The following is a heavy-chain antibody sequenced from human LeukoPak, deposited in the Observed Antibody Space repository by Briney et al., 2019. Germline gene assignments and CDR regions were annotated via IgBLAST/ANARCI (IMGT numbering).Heavy chain of an antibody. D-gene: IGHD3-9*01. J-gene: IGHJ3*02. CDR2: IYYSGST. CDR3: ARGRVYYDILTGYLGDAFDI. CDR1: GGSISSGDYY. Sequence: SETLSLTCTVSGGSISSGDYYWSWIRQPPGKGLEWTGYIYYSGSTYYNPSLKSRVTISVDTSKNQFSLKLSSVTAADTAVYYCARGRVYYDILTGYLGDAFDIWGQETMVTVSS. V-gene: IGHV4-30-4*01.